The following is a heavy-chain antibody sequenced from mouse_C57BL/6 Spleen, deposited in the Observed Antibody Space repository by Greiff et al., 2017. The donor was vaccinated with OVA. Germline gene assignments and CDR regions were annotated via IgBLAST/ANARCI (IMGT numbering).Heavy chain of an antibody. V-gene: IGHV1-81*01. Sequence: VQLQESGAELARPGASVKLSCKASGYTFTSYGISWVKQRTGQGLEWIGEIYPRSGNTYYNEKFKGKATLTADKSSSTAYMELRSLTSEDSAVYFCAREGFNYYGSSYDWYFDVWGTGTTVTVSS. J-gene: IGHJ1*03. CDR1: GYTFTSYG. CDR2: IYPRSGNT. D-gene: IGHD1-1*01. CDR3: AREGFNYYGSSYDWYFDV.